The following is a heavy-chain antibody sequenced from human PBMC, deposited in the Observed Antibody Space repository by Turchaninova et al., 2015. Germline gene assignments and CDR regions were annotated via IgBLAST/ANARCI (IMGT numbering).Heavy chain of an antibody. J-gene: IGHJ4*02. CDR2: VKSKTDGGTT. CDR3: STRYIVRMGEVR. Sequence: EVQLVESGGGLGRQGGSRGLSCEASGFTFGTAWMTLVRQAAGKGLWWVSRVKSKTDGGTTDYAAPVKVRFTISRDDSKNTLYLQMNSLKIEDTAVHYCSTRYIVRMGEVRWGQGTRVTVSS. V-gene: IGHV3-15*01. CDR1: GFTFGTAW. D-gene: IGHD2-8*01.